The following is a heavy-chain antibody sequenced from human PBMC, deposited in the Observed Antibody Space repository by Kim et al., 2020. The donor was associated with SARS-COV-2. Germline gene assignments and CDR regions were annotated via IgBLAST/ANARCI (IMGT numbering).Heavy chain of an antibody. J-gene: IGHJ4*02. D-gene: IGHD1-26*01. CDR1: GGPISSSSYY. CDR3: ARERGGSHGY. CDR2: IYYSGST. V-gene: IGHV4-39*07. Sequence: SETLSLTCTVSGGPISSSSYYWGWIRQPPGKGLEWIGSIYYSGSTYYNPSLKSRVTISVDTSKNQFSLKLSSVTAADTAVYYCARERGGSHGYWGQGTLVTVSS.